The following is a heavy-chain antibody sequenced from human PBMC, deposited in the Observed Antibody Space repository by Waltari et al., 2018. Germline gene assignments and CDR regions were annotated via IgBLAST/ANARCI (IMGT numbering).Heavy chain of an antibody. V-gene: IGHV1-69*12. CDR2: TIPSFGTA. CDR3: ARDSSGSYHWWGS. Sequence: QVQLVQSGAEVKQPGSSVKVSCKAFGAIFSINWVRQAPGQGLEWMGGTIPSFGTAAYAQRFQGRVTLTADESSSTAYMELSNLRSEDTAIYYCARDSSGSYHWWGSWGQGTLVTVSS. D-gene: IGHD1-26*01. CDR1: GAIFS. J-gene: IGHJ5*02.